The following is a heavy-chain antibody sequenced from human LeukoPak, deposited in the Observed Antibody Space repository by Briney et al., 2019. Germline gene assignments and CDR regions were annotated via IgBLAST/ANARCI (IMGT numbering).Heavy chain of an antibody. CDR1: GFTFSSYT. CDR2: ISSSSSYI. V-gene: IGHV3-21*06. D-gene: IGHD3-9*01. Sequence: GGSLRLSCAASGFTFSSYTMNWVRQAPGKGLEWVSSISSSSSYIYYADSVKGRFTISRGNAKNSLYLQMNSLRAEDTAVYYCARDTYDILTGYYKWAFDIWGQGTMVTVSS. CDR3: ARDTYDILTGYYKWAFDI. J-gene: IGHJ3*02.